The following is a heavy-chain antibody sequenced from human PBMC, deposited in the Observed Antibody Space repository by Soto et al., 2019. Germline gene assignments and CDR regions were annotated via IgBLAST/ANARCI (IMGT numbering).Heavy chain of an antibody. J-gene: IGHJ5*02. CDR1: GFTFRSFT. D-gene: IGHD3-10*01. Sequence: GGSLRLSCAASGFTFRSFTMNWVRQAPGKGLEWVSTISSNSAYIYYTDALRGRFTISRDNAKNSLHLQMNSLRAEDTAVYYCTRDASRDRSARGWFDPWGQGTLVTVSS. CDR2: ISSNSAYI. V-gene: IGHV3-21*01. CDR3: TRDASRDRSARGWFDP.